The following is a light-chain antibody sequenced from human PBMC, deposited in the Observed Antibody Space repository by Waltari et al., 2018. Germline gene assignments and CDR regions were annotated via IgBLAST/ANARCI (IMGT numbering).Light chain of an antibody. J-gene: IGKJ3*01. V-gene: IGKV4-1*01. CDR2: WAS. Sequence: DIVMTQSPDSLAVSLGERATINCKSSQSVLYSSNKTNYLAWYQHKPGQPPKLLIYWASNRESGVPDRFRGSGSGTDLILNISSLQAEEVAVEYSNQYYNRAFTFGPGKKMD. CDR1: QSVLYSSNKTNY. CDR3: NQYYNRAFT.